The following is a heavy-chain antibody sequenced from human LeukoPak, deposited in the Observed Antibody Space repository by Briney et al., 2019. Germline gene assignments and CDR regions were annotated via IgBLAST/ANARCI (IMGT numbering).Heavy chain of an antibody. V-gene: IGHV5-51*01. Sequence: GESLKISCKSSGYSFTNYWIGWVRQMPGKGLEWMGIIYPGDSDIRYSPSFQGQVTISADKSITTVFLQWSSLKASDTAMYYCVRLRSGYSDYGMDVWGQGTTVTVSS. CDR1: GYSFTNYW. J-gene: IGHJ6*02. D-gene: IGHD3-3*01. CDR2: IYPGDSDI. CDR3: VRLRSGYSDYGMDV.